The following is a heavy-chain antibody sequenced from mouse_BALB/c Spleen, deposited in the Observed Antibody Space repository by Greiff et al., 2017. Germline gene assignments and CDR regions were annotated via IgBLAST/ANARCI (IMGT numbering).Heavy chain of an antibody. CDR1: GFTFSSFG. CDR2: ISSGSSTI. CDR3: AREGHYYGYGFAY. J-gene: IGHJ3*01. Sequence: EVKLVESGGGLVQPGGSRKLSCAASGFTFSSFGMHWVRQAPEKGLEWVAYISSGSSTIYYADTVKGRFTISRDNPKNTLFLQMTSLRSEDTAMYDCAREGHYYGYGFAYWGQGTLVTVSA. D-gene: IGHD1-2*01. V-gene: IGHV5-17*02.